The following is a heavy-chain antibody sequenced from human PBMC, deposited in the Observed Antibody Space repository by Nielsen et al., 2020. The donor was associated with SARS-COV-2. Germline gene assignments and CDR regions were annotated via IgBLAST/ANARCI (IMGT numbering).Heavy chain of an antibody. CDR1: GYDFTTYW. CDR3: ARLGYSYSFDY. Sequence: GGSLRLSCEVSGYDFTTYWIGWVRQMPGKGPEWMGIIYPGDSDSKFSPSFQGQVTISFDNSISTAYLQWNSLKASDTAMYYCARLGYSYSFDYWGQGTLVTVSS. V-gene: IGHV5-51*01. D-gene: IGHD5-12*01. CDR2: IYPGDSDS. J-gene: IGHJ4*02.